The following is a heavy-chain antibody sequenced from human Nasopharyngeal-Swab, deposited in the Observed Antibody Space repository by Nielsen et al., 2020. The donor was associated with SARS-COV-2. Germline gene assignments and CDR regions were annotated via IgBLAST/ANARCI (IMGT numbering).Heavy chain of an antibody. CDR1: GFRDYS. CDR3: ASFLRGQWLADNYYYYGMDV. J-gene: IGHJ6*02. D-gene: IGHD6-19*01. Sequence: GGSLRLSCVDSGFRDYSMNWVRQAPGKGLEWVSSISSSSSYIYYADSVKGRFTISRDNAKNSLYLQMNSLRAEDTAVYYCASFLRGQWLADNYYYYGMDVWGQGTTVTVSS. V-gene: IGHV3-21*01. CDR2: ISSSSSYI.